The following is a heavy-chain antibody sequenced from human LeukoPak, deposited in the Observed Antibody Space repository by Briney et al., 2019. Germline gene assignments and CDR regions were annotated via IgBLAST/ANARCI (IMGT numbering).Heavy chain of an antibody. D-gene: IGHD6-13*01. CDR3: ARQYSSSWEDAFDI. CDR1: GGSITTSSYY. J-gene: IGHJ3*02. CDR2: IYYSGST. V-gene: IGHV4-39*01. Sequence: PSETLSLTCTVSGGSITTSSYYWGWIRQPPGKGLEWIGIIYYSGSTYYNPSLKSRVTISVDTSKNQFSLKLSSVTAADTAVYYCARQYSSSWEDAFDIWGQGTMVTVSS.